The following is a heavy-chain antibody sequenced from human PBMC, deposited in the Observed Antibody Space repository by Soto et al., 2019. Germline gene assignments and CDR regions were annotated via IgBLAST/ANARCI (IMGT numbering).Heavy chain of an antibody. CDR3: ASGGGWRDY. D-gene: IGHD6-19*01. V-gene: IGHV1-8*01. CDR2: MNPNSGDT. CDR1: GYTFTNYD. Sequence: GASVKVSCKASGYTFTNYDISWVRQATGQGLEWMGWMNPNSGDTDSAQKFQGRVTMTWDTSISTAYLELSSLRSDDTAVYYCASGGGWRDYWGQGTLVTVPS. J-gene: IGHJ4*02.